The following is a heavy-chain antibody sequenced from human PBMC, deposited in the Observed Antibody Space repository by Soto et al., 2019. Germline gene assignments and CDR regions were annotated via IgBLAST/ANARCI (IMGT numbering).Heavy chain of an antibody. V-gene: IGHV4-34*01. D-gene: IGHD3-3*01. Sequence: SETLSLTCAVYGGSFSGYYWSWIRQPPGKGLEWIGEINHSGSTNYNPSLKSRVTISVDTSKNQFSLKLSSVTAADTAVYYCARVNSITIFGVAILPGDALDIWGQGTMVTVSS. J-gene: IGHJ3*02. CDR2: INHSGST. CDR1: GGSFSGYY. CDR3: ARVNSITIFGVAILPGDALDI.